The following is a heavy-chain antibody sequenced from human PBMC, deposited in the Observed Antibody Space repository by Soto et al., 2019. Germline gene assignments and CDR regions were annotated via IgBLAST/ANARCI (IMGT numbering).Heavy chain of an antibody. CDR1: GGSISSSSYY. V-gene: IGHV4-39*01. CDR3: ARLESYSSSSGIDY. D-gene: IGHD6-6*01. J-gene: IGHJ4*02. CDR2: IYYSGST. Sequence: SETLSLTCTVSGGSISSSSYYWGWIRQPPGKGLEWIGSIYYSGSTYYNPSLKSRVTISVDTSKNQFSLKLSSVTAADTAVYYCARLESYSSSSGIDYWGQGTLVTVSS.